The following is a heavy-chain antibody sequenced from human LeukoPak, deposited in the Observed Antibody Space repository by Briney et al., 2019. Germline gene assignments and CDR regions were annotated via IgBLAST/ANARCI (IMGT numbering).Heavy chain of an antibody. V-gene: IGHV4-39*01. CDR2: GHCSGST. CDR3: ARGRPDGSGSYYKFDP. J-gene: IGHJ5*02. Sequence: SETLSLTCTVSGGSISSSGYYWGWIRRSPGKGLEWIGSGHCSGSTYYNPSLKSRVTISVDTSKKQFSLKLSSVTAADTAVYYCARGRPDGSGSYYKFDPWGQGTLVTVSS. D-gene: IGHD3-10*01. CDR1: GGSISSSGYY.